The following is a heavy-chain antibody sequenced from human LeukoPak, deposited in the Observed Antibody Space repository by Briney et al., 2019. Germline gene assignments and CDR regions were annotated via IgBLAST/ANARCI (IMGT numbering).Heavy chain of an antibody. CDR2: IYASGNT. Sequence: SETLSLTCTVSGGSISSYYWSWVRQPAGKGLEWIGRIYASGNTNYNPSLKGRVTMTVDTSKNQFSLNLSSVTAADTAVYYCARGRGTSWYYFDSWGQGTLVTVSS. CDR3: ARGRGTSWYYFDS. V-gene: IGHV4-4*07. CDR1: GGSISSYY. D-gene: IGHD6-13*01. J-gene: IGHJ4*02.